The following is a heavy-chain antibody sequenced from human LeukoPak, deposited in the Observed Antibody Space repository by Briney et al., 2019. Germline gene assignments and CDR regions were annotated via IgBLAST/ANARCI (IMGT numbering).Heavy chain of an antibody. Sequence: LSGRSLRLSCAASGFTFDDYAMHWVRQAPGKGREWVSGISWNSGSIGYADSVKGRFTISRDNAKNSLYLQMNSPRAEDTALYYCAKAGTLGYCSSTSCPFDPWGQGTLVTVSS. CDR2: ISWNSGSI. CDR1: GFTFDDYA. D-gene: IGHD2-2*01. J-gene: IGHJ5*02. CDR3: AKAGTLGYCSSTSCPFDP. V-gene: IGHV3-9*01.